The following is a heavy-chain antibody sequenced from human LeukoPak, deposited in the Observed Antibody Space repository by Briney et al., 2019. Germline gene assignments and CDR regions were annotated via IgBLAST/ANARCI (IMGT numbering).Heavy chain of an antibody. V-gene: IGHV1-18*01. CDR2: ISAYNGNT. J-gene: IGHJ4*02. CDR1: GYSFTNYG. D-gene: IGHD5-12*01. CDR3: ARDYGSSVLRLDY. Sequence: GASVKVSCKASGYSFTNYGISWVRQAPGQGLEWMGWISAYNGNTNYAQKFQGRVTMTTDTSTSTAYMELRSQGSDDTAVYYCARDYGSSVLRLDYWGQGTLVTVSS.